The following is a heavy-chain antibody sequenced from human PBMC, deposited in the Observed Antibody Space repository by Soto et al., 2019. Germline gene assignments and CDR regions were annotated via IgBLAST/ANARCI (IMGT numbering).Heavy chain of an antibody. Sequence: GGSLRLSCAASGFTFSDYYMTWIRQPPGKGLEWVSYISSSGSTIYYADSVKGRFTISRDNAKNSLYLQMNSLRAEDTAVYYCARVKPLGYILTPYYGMDVWGQGTTVTVYS. J-gene: IGHJ6*02. D-gene: IGHD3-9*01. CDR3: ARVKPLGYILTPYYGMDV. CDR1: GFTFSDYY. CDR2: ISSSGSTI. V-gene: IGHV3-11*04.